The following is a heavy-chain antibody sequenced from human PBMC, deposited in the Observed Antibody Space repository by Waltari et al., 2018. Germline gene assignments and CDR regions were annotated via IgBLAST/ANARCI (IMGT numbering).Heavy chain of an antibody. CDR3: AKDPGSSTSYGIDY. V-gene: IGHV3-30*02. CDR1: GFIFNNYD. J-gene: IGHJ4*02. CDR2: IRYEGSDR. Sequence: QVQLVESGGGVVQPGGSLRLSCAASGFIFNNYDMHWVRQAPGEGLGWVAFIRYEGSDRKDAESVKGRFTTSRDNSNNMLFLEMNSLRPEDTAVYYCAKDPGSSTSYGIDYWGQGTLVTVSS. D-gene: IGHD2-2*01.